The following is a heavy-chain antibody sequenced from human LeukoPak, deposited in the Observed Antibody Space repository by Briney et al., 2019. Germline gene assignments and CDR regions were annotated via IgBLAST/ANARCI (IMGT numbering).Heavy chain of an antibody. Sequence: GGSLRLSCGASGFTFSSFWMSWVRQAPGKGLEWVATINQDETEKYYVDSVTGRFTISRDNAKNSLYLQMNSLRADDTAVYYCAELGITMIGGVWGKGTTVTISS. D-gene: IGHD3-10*02. J-gene: IGHJ6*04. CDR1: GFTFSSFW. CDR3: AELGITMIGGV. V-gene: IGHV3-7*01. CDR2: INQDETEK.